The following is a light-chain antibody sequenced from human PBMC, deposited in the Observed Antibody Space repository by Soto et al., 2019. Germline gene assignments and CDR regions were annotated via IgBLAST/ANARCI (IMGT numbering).Light chain of an antibody. CDR1: QSVSSN. J-gene: IGKJ2*01. CDR3: QQYDNWPPYT. Sequence: EIVMTQSPATLSLSPGERATLSCRASQSVSSNLAWYQQTPGQAPRLLIYGAYTRATGIPARFSGSGSGTAFTLTISSLLSEDFAVYYCQQYDNWPPYTFGQGTKLEIK. CDR2: GAY. V-gene: IGKV3-15*01.